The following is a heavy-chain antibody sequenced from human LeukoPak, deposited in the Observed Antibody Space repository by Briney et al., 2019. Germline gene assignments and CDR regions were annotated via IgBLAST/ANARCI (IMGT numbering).Heavy chain of an antibody. Sequence: PSETLSLTCAVYGGSFSGYYWSWIRQPPGKGLEWIGEINHSGSTNYNPSLKSRVTISVDTSKNQLSLKLSSVTAADTAVYYCARGSGRAYCGGDCKKTWFDPWGQGTLVTVSS. CDR3: ARGSGRAYCGGDCKKTWFDP. CDR2: INHSGST. D-gene: IGHD2-21*02. CDR1: GGSFSGYY. J-gene: IGHJ5*02. V-gene: IGHV4-34*01.